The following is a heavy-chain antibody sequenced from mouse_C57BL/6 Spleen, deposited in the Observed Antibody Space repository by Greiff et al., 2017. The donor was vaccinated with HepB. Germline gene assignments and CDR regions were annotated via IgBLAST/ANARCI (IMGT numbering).Heavy chain of an antibody. CDR3: ARSSTMVYYFDY. V-gene: IGHV1-55*01. CDR1: GYTFTSYW. Sequence: VQLQQPGAELVKPGASVKMSCKASGYTFTSYWITWVKQRPGQGLEWIGDIYPGSGSTNYNEKFKSKATLTVDTSSSTAYMQLSSLTSEDSAVYYCARSSTMVYYFDYWGQGTTLTVSS. D-gene: IGHD2-2*01. J-gene: IGHJ2*01. CDR2: IYPGSGST.